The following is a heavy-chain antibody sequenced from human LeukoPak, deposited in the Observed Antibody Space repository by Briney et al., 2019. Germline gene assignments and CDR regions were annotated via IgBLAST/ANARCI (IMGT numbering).Heavy chain of an antibody. CDR1: GFTFSSYG. CDR2: IRYDGRTT. Sequence: GGSLRLSCTASGFTFSSYGMHWVRQAPGKGLEWVAFIRYDGRTTDYAEPVKGRFNISRDNSKSTLYLQMSSLRGADTAMYYCAKDDPFGSPDYWGQGTLVTVSS. V-gene: IGHV3-30*02. D-gene: IGHD3-16*01. CDR3: AKDDPFGSPDY. J-gene: IGHJ4*02.